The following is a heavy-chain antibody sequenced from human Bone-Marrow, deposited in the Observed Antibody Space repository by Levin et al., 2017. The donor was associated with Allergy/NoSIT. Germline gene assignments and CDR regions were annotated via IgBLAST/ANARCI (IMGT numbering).Heavy chain of an antibody. J-gene: IGHJ6*02. Sequence: SVKVSCKASGGTFSNYVFGWVRQAPGQGLEWMGGIIPIFDTAKYAQKFQGRVTITADESTSTVYMEVSILRSEDTAVYYCARDSDHFVFLTGKGVDVWGQGTTVTVSS. CDR2: IIPIFDTA. CDR3: ARDSDHFVFLTGKGVDV. D-gene: IGHD3-9*01. V-gene: IGHV1-69*13. CDR1: GGTFSNYV.